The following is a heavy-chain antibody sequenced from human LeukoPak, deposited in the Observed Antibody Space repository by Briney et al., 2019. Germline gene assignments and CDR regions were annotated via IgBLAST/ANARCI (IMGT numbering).Heavy chain of an antibody. CDR2: IIPIFGTA. J-gene: IGHJ3*02. Sequence: GASVKVSCKASGGTFSSYAISWVRQAPGQGLEWMGGIIPIFGTANYAQKFQGRVTITADESTSTAYMELSSLRSEDTAVYYCARSYYYDSSGYYESKWGPDAFDIWGQGTMVTVSS. D-gene: IGHD3-22*01. CDR3: ARSYYYDSSGYYESKWGPDAFDI. V-gene: IGHV1-69*13. CDR1: GGTFSSYA.